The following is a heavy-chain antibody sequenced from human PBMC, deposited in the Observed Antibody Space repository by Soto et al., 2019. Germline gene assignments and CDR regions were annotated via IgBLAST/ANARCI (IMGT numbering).Heavy chain of an antibody. CDR2: IYPGDSDT. D-gene: IGHD2-15*01. Sequence: GESLKISCKGSGYSFTSYWIGWVRQMPGKGLEWMGIIYPGDSDTRYSPSFQGQVTISADKSISTAYLQWSSLKAPDTAMYYCARYCSGGSCRYYYGMHVWGQGTTVTVSS. CDR1: GYSFTSYW. J-gene: IGHJ6*02. CDR3: ARYCSGGSCRYYYGMHV. V-gene: IGHV5-51*01.